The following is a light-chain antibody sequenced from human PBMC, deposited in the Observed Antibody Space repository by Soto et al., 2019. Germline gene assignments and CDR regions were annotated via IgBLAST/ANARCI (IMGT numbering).Light chain of an antibody. CDR2: DAS. CDR3: QQRRNWLT. CDR1: QSVSSY. Sequence: EIVLTQSPATLSLSPGERATLSFRASQSVSSYLAWYQQKPGQAPRLLIYDASNRATGIPARFSGSGSGTDFTLTFSSLEPEDFAVYYCQQRRNWLTVGGGTRVE. J-gene: IGKJ4*01. V-gene: IGKV3-11*01.